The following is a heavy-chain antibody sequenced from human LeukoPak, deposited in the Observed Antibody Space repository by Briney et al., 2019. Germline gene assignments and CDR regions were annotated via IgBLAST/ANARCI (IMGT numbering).Heavy chain of an antibody. J-gene: IGHJ5*02. CDR3: ARGSPVASGRYSIYSS. CDR2: IYGDGST. Sequence: GGSLRLSCAASGFTVRNYCMSWVRQAPGKGLEWVAVIYGDGSTYYADSVKGRFTISSDNLKNTLSLRMDSLRAADTAMYYCARGSPVASGRYSIYSSWGQGTLVTVSP. CDR1: GFTVRNYC. D-gene: IGHD3-10*01. V-gene: IGHV3-53*01.